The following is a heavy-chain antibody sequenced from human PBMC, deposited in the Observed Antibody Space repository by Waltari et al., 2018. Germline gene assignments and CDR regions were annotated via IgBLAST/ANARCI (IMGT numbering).Heavy chain of an antibody. CDR1: GGSISSGSYY. Sequence: QVQLQESGPGLVKPSQTLSLTCTVSGGSISSGSYYWSWIRQPAGKGLEWIGRIYTSGSTNYNPSLKSRVTISVETSKNQFSLKLSSVTAADTAVYYCARDHAEQWLVLGYWGQGTLVTVSS. CDR2: IYTSGST. V-gene: IGHV4-61*02. J-gene: IGHJ4*02. CDR3: ARDHAEQWLVLGY. D-gene: IGHD6-19*01.